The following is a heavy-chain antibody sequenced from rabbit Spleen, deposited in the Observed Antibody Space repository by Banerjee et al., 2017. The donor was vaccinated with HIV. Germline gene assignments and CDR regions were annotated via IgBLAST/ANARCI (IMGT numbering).Heavy chain of an antibody. J-gene: IGHJ4*01. Sequence: QSLEESGGGLVQPGGSLKLSCKASGFDFSSYGISWVRQAPGKGLEWIACIGGAGGGGSAYASWAKGRFTISKTSSTTVTLQVNSLTAADTATYFCVRDLGYDDYSEKGYFNLWGPGTLVTVS. CDR2: IGGAGGGGS. CDR1: GFDFSSYG. CDR3: VRDLGYDDYSEKGYFNL. V-gene: IGHV1S40*01. D-gene: IGHD2-1*01.